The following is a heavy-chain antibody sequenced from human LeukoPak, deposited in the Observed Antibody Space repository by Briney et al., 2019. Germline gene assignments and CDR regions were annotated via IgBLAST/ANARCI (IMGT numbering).Heavy chain of an antibody. V-gene: IGHV4-34*01. Sequence: SETLSLTCAVYGGSFSGYYWSWIRQPPGKGLGWIGEINHSGSTNYNPSLESRVTISVDTSKNQFSLKLSSVTAADTAVYYCARGMVVPAAKNWFDPWGQGTLVTVSS. D-gene: IGHD2-2*01. CDR2: INHSGST. J-gene: IGHJ5*02. CDR1: GGSFSGYY. CDR3: ARGMVVPAAKNWFDP.